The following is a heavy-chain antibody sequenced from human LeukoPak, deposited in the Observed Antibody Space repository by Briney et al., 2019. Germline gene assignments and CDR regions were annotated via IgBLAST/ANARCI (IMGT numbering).Heavy chain of an antibody. D-gene: IGHD1-26*01. Sequence: PGGSLRLSCTASGFTFSNFGVNWVRQAPGKGLEWVSCMDRHTDIYYANSVRGRFTFSRDNAKNSVFLQMNRLTVEDTAVYYCVGDPTTNRFQYFQYWGQGALVTVSS. CDR3: VGDPTTNRFQYFQY. CDR2: MDRHTDI. V-gene: IGHV3-69-1*02. CDR1: GFTFSNFG. J-gene: IGHJ1*01.